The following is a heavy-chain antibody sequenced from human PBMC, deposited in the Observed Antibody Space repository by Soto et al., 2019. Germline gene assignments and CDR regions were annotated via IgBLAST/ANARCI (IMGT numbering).Heavy chain of an antibody. CDR2: ISWNSGSL. CDR1: GFTFDDYA. J-gene: IGHJ6*02. V-gene: IGHV3-9*01. D-gene: IGHD2-2*01. Sequence: EVQLVESGGGLVQPGRSLRLSCAASGFTFDDYAMHWVRQVPGKGLEWVSGISWNSGSLGYADSVKGRFTISRDNAKNALNRDKYNLRTEDTALYYCAKNLIPQPRLYGVDVWDQGTTVTVSS. CDR3: AKNLIPQPRLYGVDV.